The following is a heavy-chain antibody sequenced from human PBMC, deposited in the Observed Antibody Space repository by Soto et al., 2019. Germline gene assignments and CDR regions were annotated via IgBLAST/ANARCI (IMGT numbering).Heavy chain of an antibody. V-gene: IGHV4-39*01. D-gene: IGHD4-17*01. Sequence: QLQLQESGPGLVKPSETLSLTCTVSGGSISSSSYYWGWIRQPPGKGLEWIGSIYYSGSTYYNPSLKSRVTIPVDTSKNQFSLKLSSVTAADTAVYYCASRPLRSYYYMDVWGKGTTVTVSS. CDR2: IYYSGST. J-gene: IGHJ6*03. CDR1: GGSISSSSYY. CDR3: ASRPLRSYYYMDV.